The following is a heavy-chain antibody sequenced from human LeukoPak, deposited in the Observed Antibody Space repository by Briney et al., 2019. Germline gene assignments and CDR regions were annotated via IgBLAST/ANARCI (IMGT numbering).Heavy chain of an antibody. CDR2: IKEDGSDK. Sequence: GGSLRLSCAGSGFTFSDYWMTWVRQAPGKGLEWVANIKEDGSDKQYEDSVKGRFTISRDNAKNSLYLQMNSLRAEDTAVYYCAGGRDGYATLNDYWGQGTLVTVSS. CDR1: GFTFSDYW. J-gene: IGHJ4*02. CDR3: AGGRDGYATLNDY. D-gene: IGHD5-24*01. V-gene: IGHV3-7*03.